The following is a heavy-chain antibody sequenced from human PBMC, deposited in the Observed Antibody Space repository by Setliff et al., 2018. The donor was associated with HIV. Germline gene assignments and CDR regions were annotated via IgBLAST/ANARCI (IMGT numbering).Heavy chain of an antibody. V-gene: IGHV1-18*01. D-gene: IGHD4-17*01. Sequence: ASVKVSCKASGYTFTRYGISWVRQAPGQGLEWMGWISANNGNTNYAQKLQGRVTMTTDTSTSTAYMELRSLRSDDTAVYYCAREIGGDSEGWFDPWGQGTLVTVSS. CDR3: AREIGGDSEGWFDP. CDR1: GYTFTRYG. J-gene: IGHJ5*02. CDR2: ISANNGNT.